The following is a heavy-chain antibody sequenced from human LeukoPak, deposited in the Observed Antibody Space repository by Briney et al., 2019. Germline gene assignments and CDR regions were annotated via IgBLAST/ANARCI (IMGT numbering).Heavy chain of an antibody. Sequence: ASVKVSCKASGYTFTSYYMHWVRQAPGQGLEWMGIINPSGGSTSYAQKFQGRVTITTDESTSTAYMELSSLRSEDTAVYYCATERWLQTYYYYYMDVWGKGTTVTVSS. CDR2: INPSGGST. CDR1: GYTFTSYY. V-gene: IGHV1-46*01. J-gene: IGHJ6*03. D-gene: IGHD5-24*01. CDR3: ATERWLQTYYYYYMDV.